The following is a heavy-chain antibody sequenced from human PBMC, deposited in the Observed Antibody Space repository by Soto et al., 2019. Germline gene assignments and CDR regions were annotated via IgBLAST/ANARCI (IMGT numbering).Heavy chain of an antibody. J-gene: IGHJ4*02. D-gene: IGHD4-17*01. CDR1: GFTFNTYG. V-gene: IGHV3-33*01. CDR3: ATFGDYVFEY. CDR2: IWYDGTNK. Sequence: QVQLVESGGGVVQPGRSLRLSCAASGFTFNTYGMHWVRQAPGKGLEWVAVIWYDGTNKYYADSVKGRFTISRDNSKNTLFLQMNSLRAEDTAVYYCATFGDYVFEYWGQGPLVTVSS.